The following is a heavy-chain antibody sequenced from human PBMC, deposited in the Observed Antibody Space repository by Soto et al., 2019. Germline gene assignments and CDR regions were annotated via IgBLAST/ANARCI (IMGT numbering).Heavy chain of an antibody. D-gene: IGHD4-17*01. CDR3: VRQGIDYLHGLVDV. CDR1: SGPDRSHN. CDR2: VYYTGDT. J-gene: IGHJ6*02. V-gene: IGHV4-59*08. Sequence: QVQLQQSGPRLVKPSETLSLTCTVSSGPDRSHNWGWIRQPPGGGLDWIGYVYYTGDTAYNPSLRGRVTISADTSTNDISLTLNSVTAADTAVYYCVRQGIDYLHGLVDVWGQGTTVSVSS.